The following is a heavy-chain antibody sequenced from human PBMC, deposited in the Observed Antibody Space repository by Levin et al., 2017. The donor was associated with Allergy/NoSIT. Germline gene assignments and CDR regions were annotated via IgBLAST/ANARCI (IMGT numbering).Heavy chain of an antibody. D-gene: IGHD6-19*01. CDR1: GGSFSGYY. V-gene: IGHV4-34*01. CDR2: INHSGST. J-gene: IGHJ4*02. Sequence: SETLSLTCAVYGGSFSGYYWSWIRQPPGKGLEWIGEINHSGSTNYNPSLKSRVTISIDTSKNQFSLKLSSVTAADTAVYYCARGEWLGWGQGTLVLVSS. CDR3: ARGEWLG.